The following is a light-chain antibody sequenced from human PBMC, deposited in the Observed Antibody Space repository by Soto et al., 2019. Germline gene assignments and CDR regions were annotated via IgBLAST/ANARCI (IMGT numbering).Light chain of an antibody. Sequence: DIQLTQSPSFLSASAGDRVTITCRASQGISSYLAWYQQKPGKAPKLLISAASTLQSGVPSRFSGSGSATEFTLTISSLQPEDFATYYCQQLNSYPRTFGQGTRWKSN. J-gene: IGKJ1*01. CDR2: AAS. V-gene: IGKV1-9*01. CDR3: QQLNSYPRT. CDR1: QGISSY.